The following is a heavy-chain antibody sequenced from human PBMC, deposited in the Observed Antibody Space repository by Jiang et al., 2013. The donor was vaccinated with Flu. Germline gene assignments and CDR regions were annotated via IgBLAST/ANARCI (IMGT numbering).Heavy chain of an antibody. V-gene: IGHV1-69-2*01. J-gene: IGHJ5*02. CDR2: VDPEDGET. CDR1: GYTFTDYY. Sequence: CKVSGYTFTDYYMHWVQQAPGKGLEWMGLVDPEDGETIYAEKFQGRVTITADTSTDTAYMELSSLRSEDTAVYYCATDRAVVAATWFDPWGQGTLVTVSS. D-gene: IGHD2-15*01. CDR3: ATDRAVVAATWFDP.